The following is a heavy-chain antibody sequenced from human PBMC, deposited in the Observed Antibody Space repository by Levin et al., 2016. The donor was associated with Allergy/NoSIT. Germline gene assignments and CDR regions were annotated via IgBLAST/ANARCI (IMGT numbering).Heavy chain of an antibody. J-gene: IGHJ4*02. D-gene: IGHD3-16*01. CDR2: IFHTGAA. CDR3: ARDQRFGAIDY. V-gene: IGHV4-4*02. Sequence: WIRQPPGKGLEWIGEIFHTGAAYYTPSLKSRVSISIDKSKNQFSLKVNSVTAADTALYYCARDQRFGAIDYWGQGILVTVSS.